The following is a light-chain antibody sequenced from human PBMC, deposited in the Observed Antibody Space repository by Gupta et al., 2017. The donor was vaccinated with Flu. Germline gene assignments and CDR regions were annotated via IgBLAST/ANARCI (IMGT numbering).Light chain of an antibody. J-gene: IGLJ2*01. CDR2: DND. V-gene: IGLV1-51*01. CDR3: GTWDNSLSAVV. Sequence: QSVLTQPPSVSAAPGQKVTFSCSGSASNIGINYVSWYQQLPGTAPKLLMYDNDKRPSGIPARFSGSKSVTSATLGITGLQTGDEADYYCGTWDNSLSAVVFGGGTKLAVL. CDR1: ASNIGINY.